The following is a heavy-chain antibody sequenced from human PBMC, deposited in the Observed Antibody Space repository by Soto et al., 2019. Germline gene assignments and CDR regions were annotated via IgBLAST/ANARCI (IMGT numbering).Heavy chain of an antibody. CDR1: GFTLSSYW. J-gene: IGHJ4*02. D-gene: IGHD3-10*01. Sequence: EVQLVESGGGLVQPGGSLRLSCAASGFTLSSYWMHWVRQAPGKGLVWVSRINYDGTTTSYADSVKGRFTISRDNAKNTLYVQMNSLTAEDTAVYYCGRVARGAWGVFDCWGQGTLVTVSS. CDR3: GRVARGAWGVFDC. CDR2: INYDGTTT. V-gene: IGHV3-74*01.